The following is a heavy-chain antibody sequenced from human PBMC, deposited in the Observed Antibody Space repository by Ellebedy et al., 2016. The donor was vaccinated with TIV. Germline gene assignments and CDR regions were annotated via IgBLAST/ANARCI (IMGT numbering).Heavy chain of an antibody. CDR3: SRAGYGSGSYYKGVDY. J-gene: IGHJ4*02. CDR2: IRSKAYGGTT. CDR1: GFPFGDYA. V-gene: IGHV3-49*03. Sequence: GGSLRLSXTPSGFPFGDYAMSWFRQAPGKGLEWVGFIRSKAYGGTTDYAASVKGRFTISRDDSKSIAYLQMNSLKTEDTAVYYCSRAGYGSGSYYKGVDYWGQGTLVTVSS. D-gene: IGHD3-10*01.